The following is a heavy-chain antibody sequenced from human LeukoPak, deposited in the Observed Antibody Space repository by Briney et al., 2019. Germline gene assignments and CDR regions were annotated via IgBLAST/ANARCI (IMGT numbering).Heavy chain of an antibody. CDR2: IYYSGST. CDR3: ASGPYSSGWYWGY. D-gene: IGHD6-19*01. J-gene: IGHJ4*02. V-gene: IGHV4-39*01. CDR1: GGSISSSSYY. Sequence: SETLSLTCTVSGGSISSSSYYWGWIRQPPGTGLEWIGSIYYSGSTYYNPSLKSRVTISVDTSKNQFSLKLSSVTAADTAVYYCASGPYSSGWYWGYWGQGTLVTVSS.